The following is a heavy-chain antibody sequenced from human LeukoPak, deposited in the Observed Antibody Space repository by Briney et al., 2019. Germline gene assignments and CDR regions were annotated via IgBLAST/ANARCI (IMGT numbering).Heavy chain of an antibody. V-gene: IGHV3-21*04. CDR1: GFTFSSYS. J-gene: IGHJ4*02. Sequence: AGGSLRLSCAASGFTFSSYSMNWVRQAPGKGLEWVSSISSSSSYIYYAYSLKGRFTISRDNAKNSLYLQMNSLRAEDTAVYYCAKDFRGSGSYRKYFDYWGQGTLVTVSS. D-gene: IGHD3-10*01. CDR3: AKDFRGSGSYRKYFDY. CDR2: ISSSSSYI.